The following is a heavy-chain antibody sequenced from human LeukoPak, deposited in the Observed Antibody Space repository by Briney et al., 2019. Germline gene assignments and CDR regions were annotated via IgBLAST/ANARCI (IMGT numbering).Heavy chain of an antibody. CDR2: IYYSGIT. D-gene: IGHD3-22*01. CDR1: GGSVDSSEYF. J-gene: IGHJ4*02. Sequence: PSETLSLTCTVSGGSVDSSEYFWGWIRQPTGKGLEWIGSIYYSGITYYNPSLKSRVTISVDTSKNQFSLKLSSVTAADTAVYYCARDTYYYTGSVSYDYWGQGTLVTVSS. CDR3: ARDTYYYTGSVSYDY. V-gene: IGHV4-39*07.